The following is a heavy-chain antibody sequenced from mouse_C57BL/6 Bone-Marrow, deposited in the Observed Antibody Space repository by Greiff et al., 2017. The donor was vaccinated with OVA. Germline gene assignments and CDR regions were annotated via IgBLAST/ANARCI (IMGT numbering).Heavy chain of an antibody. Sequence: EVKLQESGPGLVKPSQSLSLTCSVTGYSITSGYYWNWIRQFPGNKLEWMGYISYDGSNNYNPSLKNRISITRDTSKNQFFLKLNSVTTEDTATYYCARLLWYCDVWGTGTTVTVSS. J-gene: IGHJ1*03. D-gene: IGHD1-1*01. CDR2: ISYDGSN. CDR3: ARLLWYCDV. V-gene: IGHV3-6*01. CDR1: GYSITSGYY.